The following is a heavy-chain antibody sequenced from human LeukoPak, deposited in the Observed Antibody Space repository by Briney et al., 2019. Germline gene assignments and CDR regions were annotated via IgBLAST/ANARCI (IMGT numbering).Heavy chain of an antibody. CDR1: GFTFSSYN. CDR2: ISSSSNFI. D-gene: IGHD3-16*01. J-gene: IGHJ4*02. Sequence: GGSLRLSCEASGFTFSSYNMNWVRQAPGKGLEWLASISSSSNFIHHADSVKGRFTISRDNAKNSLYLQMNSLRAEDTAVYYCARVRWGGLYYFDYWGQGTLVTVSS. CDR3: ARVRWGGLYYFDY. V-gene: IGHV3-21*01.